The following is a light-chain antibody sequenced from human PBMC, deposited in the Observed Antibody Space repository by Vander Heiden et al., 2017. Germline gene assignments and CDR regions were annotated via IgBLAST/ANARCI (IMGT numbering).Light chain of an antibody. V-gene: IGKV1-39*01. CDR1: QSISSY. CDR2: AAS. Sequence: DIQMTQSPSSLSASVGVRVTITCRASQSISSYLNWYQQKPGKAPKLLIYAASSLQSGVPSRFSGSGSGTDFTLTISSLQPEDFATYYCQQSYTLFTFGPGTKVDIK. CDR3: QQSYTLFT. J-gene: IGKJ3*01.